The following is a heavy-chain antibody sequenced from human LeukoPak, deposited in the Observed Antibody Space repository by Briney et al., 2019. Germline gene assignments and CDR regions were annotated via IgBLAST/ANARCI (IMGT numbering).Heavy chain of an antibody. J-gene: IGHJ5*02. CDR1: GFTFSSYG. D-gene: IGHD2-21*02. Sequence: GGSLRLSCAASGFTFSSYGMHWVRQAPGKGLEWVAVIWYDGSNKYYADSVKGRFTISRDNSKNTLYLQMNSLRAEDTAVYYCASDRNLILEHIVVVTAPYWFDPWGQGTLVTVSS. V-gene: IGHV3-33*01. CDR2: IWYDGSNK. CDR3: ASDRNLILEHIVVVTAPYWFDP.